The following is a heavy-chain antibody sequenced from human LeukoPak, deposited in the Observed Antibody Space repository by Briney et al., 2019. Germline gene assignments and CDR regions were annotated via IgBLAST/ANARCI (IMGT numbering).Heavy chain of an antibody. J-gene: IGHJ6*02. CDR3: ASNYCYYYGMDV. V-gene: IGHV4-34*01. CDR2: INHSGST. Sequence: SETLSLTCAVYGGSFSGYYWSWIRQPPGKGLEWIGEINHSGSTNYNPSLKSRVTISVDTSKNQFSLKLSSVTAADTAVYYCASNYCYYYGMDVWGQGTTVTVSS. CDR1: GGSFSGYY.